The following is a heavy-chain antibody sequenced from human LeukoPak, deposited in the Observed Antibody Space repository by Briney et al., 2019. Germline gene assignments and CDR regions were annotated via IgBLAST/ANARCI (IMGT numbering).Heavy chain of an antibody. V-gene: IGHV6-1*01. J-gene: IGHJ4*02. CDR1: GDSASSNSAA. CDR2: TYYRSKWYN. CDR3: ARDGTYYYGSGSYPYFDY. Sequence: SQTLSLTCAISGDSASSNSAAWNWIWRSPSRGLEWLGRTYYRSKWYNDYAVSVKSRITINPDTSKNQFSLQLNSVTPEDTAVYYCARDGTYYYGSGSYPYFDYWGQGTLVTVSS. D-gene: IGHD3-10*01.